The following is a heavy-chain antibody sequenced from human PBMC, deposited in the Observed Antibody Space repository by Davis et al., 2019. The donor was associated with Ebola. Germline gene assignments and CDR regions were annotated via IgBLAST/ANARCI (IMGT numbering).Heavy chain of an antibody. CDR3: ASGWPRGGGVDP. Sequence: HSQTLSLTCDISGASVPSNRGAWNWIRQSPSRGLEWLGRTYYSSKWYKDYAVSVKSRITINLDTSKNQFSLQLNSVTPEDTAVYYCASGWPRGGGVDPWGQGTLVTVSS. D-gene: IGHD5-12*01. J-gene: IGHJ5*02. CDR2: TYYSSKWYK. V-gene: IGHV6-1*01. CDR1: GASVPSNRGA.